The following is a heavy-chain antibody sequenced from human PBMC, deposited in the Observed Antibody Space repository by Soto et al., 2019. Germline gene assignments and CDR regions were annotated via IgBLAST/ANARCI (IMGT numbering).Heavy chain of an antibody. Sequence: QVQLVQSGAEVKKPGASVKVSCKASGYTFTSYDINWVRQATGQGLEWMGWVNPNNGHTGYAQKSQGRVTMTRNNYISTAYMELDSLRSEDTAVYYCVRLFYYGSGSWVEWGQGTLVTVSS. CDR3: VRLFYYGSGSWVE. V-gene: IGHV1-8*01. CDR1: GYTFTSYD. CDR2: VNPNNGHT. J-gene: IGHJ4*02. D-gene: IGHD3-10*01.